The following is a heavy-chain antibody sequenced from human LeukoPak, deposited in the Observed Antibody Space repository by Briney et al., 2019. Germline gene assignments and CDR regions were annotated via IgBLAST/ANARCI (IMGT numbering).Heavy chain of an antibody. V-gene: IGHV4-34*01. CDR3: ARHRYSSGWYDYYYMDV. J-gene: IGHJ6*03. Sequence: PSETLSLTCAVYGGSFSGYYWSWIRQPPGKGLEWIGEINHSGSTNYNPSLKSRVTISVDTSKNQFSLKPSSVTAADTAVYYCARHRYSSGWYDYYYMDVWGKGTTVTISS. CDR1: GGSFSGYY. CDR2: INHSGST. D-gene: IGHD6-19*01.